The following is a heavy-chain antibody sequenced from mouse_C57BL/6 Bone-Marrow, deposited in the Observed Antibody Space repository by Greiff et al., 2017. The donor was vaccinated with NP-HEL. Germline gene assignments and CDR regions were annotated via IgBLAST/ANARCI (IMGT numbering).Heavy chain of an antibody. CDR1: GYTFTSYG. V-gene: IGHV1-81*01. CDR2: IYPRSGNT. D-gene: IGHD3-1*01. CDR3: ARSGSRGAMDD. J-gene: IGHJ4*01. Sequence: QVQLKQSGAELARPGASVKLSCKASGYTFTSYGISWVKQRTGQGLEWIGEIYPRSGNTYYNEKFKGKATLTADKSSSTAYMELRSLTSEDAAVYFCARSGSRGAMDDWGQGTSVTVSS.